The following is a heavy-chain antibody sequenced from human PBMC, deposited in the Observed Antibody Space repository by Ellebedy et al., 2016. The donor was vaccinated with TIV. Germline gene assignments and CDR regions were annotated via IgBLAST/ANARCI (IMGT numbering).Heavy chain of an antibody. CDR3: ARGTPPQKLRGYSYATIYYMDV. CDR2: INHRGST. V-gene: IGHV4-34*01. Sequence: SETLSLTCAVYGGSFSGYYWSWIRQSPRKGLEWIGEINHRGSTKYNPSLKSRVTISVDTSKNQFSLKLSSVTAADTAVYYCARGTPPQKLRGYSYATIYYMDVWGKGTTVTVSS. J-gene: IGHJ6*03. D-gene: IGHD5-18*01. CDR1: GGSFSGYY.